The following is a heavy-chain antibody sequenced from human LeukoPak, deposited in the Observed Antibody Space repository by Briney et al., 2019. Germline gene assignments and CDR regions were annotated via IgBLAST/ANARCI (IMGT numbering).Heavy chain of an antibody. J-gene: IGHJ4*02. CDR2: INPNSGGT. V-gene: IGHV1-2*02. D-gene: IGHD1-26*01. CDR3: ARVRGGNNYHFDY. Sequence: ASVKVSCKASGYTFSDYYIHWVRQAPGQGLEWMGWINPNSGGTNYTQNFQGRVAMTRDTSISTAYMELSSLRSDDTAVYYCARVRGGNNYHFDYWGQGTLVTVSS. CDR1: GYTFSDYY.